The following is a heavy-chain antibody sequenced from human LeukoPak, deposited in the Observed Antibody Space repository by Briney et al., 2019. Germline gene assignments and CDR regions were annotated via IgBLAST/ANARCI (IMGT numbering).Heavy chain of an antibody. D-gene: IGHD2-2*01. J-gene: IGHJ4*02. CDR2: ISGSGGST. V-gene: IGHV3-23*01. CDR1: GFTFRSYA. CDR3: VSFYETY. Sequence: PGGSLKLPCEASGFTFRSYAMSWVGQAPGKGLEWVPAISGSGGSTYYADSVKGRFTISRDNSKNTVYLQMNNLRVEDTAVYYCVSFYETYWGRGTLVTVSS.